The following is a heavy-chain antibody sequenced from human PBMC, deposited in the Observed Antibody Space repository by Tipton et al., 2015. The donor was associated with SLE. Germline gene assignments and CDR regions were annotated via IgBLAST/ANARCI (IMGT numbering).Heavy chain of an antibody. J-gene: IGHJ4*02. Sequence: TLSLTCTVSGGSISNYYWSWIRQPPGKGLEWIGYIYYSGSTNYNPSLKSRVTISVDTSKNQFSLKLSSVTAADTAVYYCARVGYYFDYWGQGTLVTVSS. CDR2: IYYSGST. CDR1: GGSISNYY. CDR3: ARVGYYFDY. D-gene: IGHD3-16*01. V-gene: IGHV4-59*08.